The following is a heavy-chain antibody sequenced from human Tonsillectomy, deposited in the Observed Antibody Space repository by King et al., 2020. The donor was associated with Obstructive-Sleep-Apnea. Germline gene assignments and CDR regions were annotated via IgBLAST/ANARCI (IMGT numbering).Heavy chain of an antibody. V-gene: IGHV4-34*01. J-gene: IGHJ5*02. CDR3: ARGSTDWFDP. CDR2: INHSGST. CDR1: GVSFSGYY. Sequence: VQLQQWGAGLLKPSETLSLTCAVYGVSFSGYYWSWIRQPPGKGLEWIGEINHSGSTNYNPSLKSRVTISVDTSKNQFSLKLSSVTAADTAVYYCARGSTDWFDPWGQGTLVTVSS.